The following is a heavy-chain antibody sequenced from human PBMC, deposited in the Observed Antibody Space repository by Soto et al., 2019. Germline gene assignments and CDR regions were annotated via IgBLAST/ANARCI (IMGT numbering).Heavy chain of an antibody. Sequence: PGGSLRLSCTASGFTFGDYAMSWFRQAPGKGLEWVGFIRSKAYGGTTEYAASVKGRFTISRDDSKSIAYLQMNSLKTEDTAVYYCTRDLGGGRVVRGERYYYMDVWGKGTTVTVSS. J-gene: IGHJ6*03. D-gene: IGHD3-10*01. V-gene: IGHV3-49*03. CDR1: GFTFGDYA. CDR3: TRDLGGGRVVRGERYYYMDV. CDR2: IRSKAYGGTT.